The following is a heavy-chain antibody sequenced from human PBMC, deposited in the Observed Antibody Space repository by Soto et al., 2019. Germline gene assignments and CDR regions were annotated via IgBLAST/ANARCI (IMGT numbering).Heavy chain of an antibody. CDR2: ISGSGGST. D-gene: IGHD3-10*01. CDR1: GFTFSSYA. CDR3: AKDSVHYYGSGSYEGDYFDY. V-gene: IGHV3-23*01. J-gene: IGHJ4*02. Sequence: GESLKISCAASGFTFSSYAMSWVRQAPGKGLEWVSAISGSGGSTYYADSVKGRFTISRDNSKNTLYLQMNSLRAEDTAVYYCAKDSVHYYGSGSYEGDYFDYWGQGTLVTVSS.